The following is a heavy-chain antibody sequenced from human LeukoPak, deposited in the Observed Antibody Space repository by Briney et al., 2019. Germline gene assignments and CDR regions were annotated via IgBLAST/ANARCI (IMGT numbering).Heavy chain of an antibody. J-gene: IGHJ4*02. CDR1: GFTFSSYS. CDR3: ARGDSGHFDY. CDR2: ISSSGSYI. D-gene: IGHD6-19*01. Sequence: GGSLRLSCAASGFTFSSYSMNWVRQAPGKGLEWVSYISSSGSYIHYADSVKGRFSISRDITKNSLYLQIYSLRTEDTAVYYCARGDSGHFDYWGQGTLVTVSS. V-gene: IGHV3-21*01.